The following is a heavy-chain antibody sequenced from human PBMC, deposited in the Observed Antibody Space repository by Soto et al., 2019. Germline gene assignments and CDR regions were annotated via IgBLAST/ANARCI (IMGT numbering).Heavy chain of an antibody. J-gene: IGHJ4*02. CDR1: GYTFTNFG. D-gene: IGHD3-16*01. Sequence: QVQLVQSGAEVKKPGASVKVSCKASGYTFTNFGISCVRQAPGQGLEWMGWISAYNGTTNYAQNFQCRVTMTTDTSTSTADMELRSLGSDDTAVHYCARGGTPSDYWGQGTLVTVSS. V-gene: IGHV1-18*01. CDR2: ISAYNGTT. CDR3: ARGGTPSDY.